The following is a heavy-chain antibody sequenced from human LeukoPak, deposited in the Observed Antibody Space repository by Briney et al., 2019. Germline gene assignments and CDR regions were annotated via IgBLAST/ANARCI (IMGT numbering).Heavy chain of an antibody. CDR3: ANGNRCTSPNCLGYYYFYMDV. CDR2: FSGSGGTT. V-gene: IGHV3-23*01. Sequence: GGSLRLSCAASGFTFSSYAMNWFRQAPGRGLEWVSGFSGSGGTTYYADSVKGRFTISRDNSKNTLYLQMNSLRAEDTAVYYCANGNRCTSPNCLGYYYFYMDVWGKGTTVTVPS. D-gene: IGHD2-8*01. J-gene: IGHJ6*03. CDR1: GFTFSSYA.